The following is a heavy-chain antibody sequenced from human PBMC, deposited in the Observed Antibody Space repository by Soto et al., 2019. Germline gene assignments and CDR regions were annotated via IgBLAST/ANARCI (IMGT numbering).Heavy chain of an antibody. J-gene: IGHJ6*02. D-gene: IGHD5-12*01. CDR2: INPSGGST. V-gene: IGHV1-46*01. CDR1: GYTFTSYY. CDR3: ARDRGMEMATITISYGRDV. Sequence: ASVKVSCKASGYTFTSYYMHWVRQAPGQGLEWMGIINPSGGSTSYAQKFQGRVTMTRDTSTSTVYMELSSLRSEDTAVYYCARDRGMEMATITISYGRDVWGQGTTVTVSS.